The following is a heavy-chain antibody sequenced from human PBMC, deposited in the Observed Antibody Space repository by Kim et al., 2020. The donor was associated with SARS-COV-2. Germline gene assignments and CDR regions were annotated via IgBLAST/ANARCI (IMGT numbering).Heavy chain of an antibody. CDR1: GFIVSDNY. J-gene: IGHJ6*02. CDR3: ATDSHSSSYYYGMDV. D-gene: IGHD3-22*01. Sequence: GGSLRLSCAASGFIVSDNYMSWVRQAPGKGLEWVSVIYGDGSIFYADSVKGRFTISRDNSKNTLDLHMNRMRAEDTAMYYCATDSHSSSYYYGMDVWGQGPTVTVSS. CDR2: IYGDGSI. V-gene: IGHV3-53*01.